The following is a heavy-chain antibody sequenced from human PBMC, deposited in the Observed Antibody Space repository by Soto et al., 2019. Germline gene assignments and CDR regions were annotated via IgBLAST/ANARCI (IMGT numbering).Heavy chain of an antibody. Sequence: PSETLSLTCAVYGGSFSGYYWSWIRQPPGKGLEWIGEINHSGSTNYNPSLKSRVTISVDTSKNQFSLKLSSVTAADTAVYYCARGVSYYGSGSYYKLGYWGQGTLVTVSS. CDR2: INHSGST. J-gene: IGHJ4*02. V-gene: IGHV4-34*01. CDR1: GGSFSGYY. CDR3: ARGVSYYGSGSYYKLGY. D-gene: IGHD3-10*01.